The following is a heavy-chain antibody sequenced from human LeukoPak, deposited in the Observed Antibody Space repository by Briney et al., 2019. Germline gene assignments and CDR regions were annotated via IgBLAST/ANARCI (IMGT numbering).Heavy chain of an antibody. CDR2: IYYTGST. CDR3: ARGRRNYYGPGSYYTVFDY. CDR1: GITLSNYG. V-gene: IGHV4-39*07. J-gene: IGHJ4*02. D-gene: IGHD3-10*01. Sequence: GSLRLSCAVSGITLSNYGMSWVRQPPGKGLEWIGNIYYTGSTYYNPSLKSRVTISVDTSKNQFSLRLSSVTAADTAVYYCARGRRNYYGPGSYYTVFDYWGQGTLVTVSS.